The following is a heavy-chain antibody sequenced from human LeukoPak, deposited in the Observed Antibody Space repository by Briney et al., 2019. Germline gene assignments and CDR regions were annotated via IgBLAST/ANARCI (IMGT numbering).Heavy chain of an antibody. V-gene: IGHV4-4*07. CDR1: GASITNYY. CDR2: IYTNGNT. CDR3: ARGGVPGAGNWFDP. D-gene: IGHD2-2*01. Sequence: SETLSLTCTVSGASITNYYWNWIRQPAGEGLEWTGRIYTNGNTKYNPSLNSRVTLSVGTSKNQFSLRLSSVTAADTAVYYCARGGVPGAGNWFDPWGQGTLVTVSS. J-gene: IGHJ5*02.